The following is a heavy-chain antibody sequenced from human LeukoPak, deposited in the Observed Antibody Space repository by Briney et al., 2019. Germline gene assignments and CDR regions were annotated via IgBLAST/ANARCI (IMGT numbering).Heavy chain of an antibody. J-gene: IGHJ4*02. V-gene: IGHV3-73*01. CDR1: GFTFSGSA. Sequence: GGSLRLSCAASGFTFSGSAMHWVRQASGKGLEWVGRIRSKANSYATAYAASVKGRFTISRDDSKNTAYLQMNSLKTEDTAVYYCTRHGDSGSYEYWGQGTLVTVSS. CDR3: TRHGDSGSYEY. CDR2: IRSKANSYAT. D-gene: IGHD1-26*01.